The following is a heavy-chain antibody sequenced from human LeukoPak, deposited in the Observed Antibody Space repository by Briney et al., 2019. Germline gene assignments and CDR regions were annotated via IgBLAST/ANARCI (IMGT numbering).Heavy chain of an antibody. CDR1: GGSISSYY. CDR3: ARGLGSMVRGVIDNWFDP. J-gene: IGHJ5*02. D-gene: IGHD3-10*01. CDR2: IYYSGST. V-gene: IGHV4-59*01. Sequence: SETQSLTCTVSGGSISSYYWSWIRQPPGKGLEWIGYIYYSGSTNYNPSLKSRVTISVDTSKNQFSLKLSSVTAADTAVYYCARGLGSMVRGVIDNWFDPWGQGTLVTVSS.